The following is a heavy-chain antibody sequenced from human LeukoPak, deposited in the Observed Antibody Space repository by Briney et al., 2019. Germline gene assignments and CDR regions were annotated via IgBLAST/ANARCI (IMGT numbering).Heavy chain of an antibody. J-gene: IGHJ5*02. V-gene: IGHV4-4*07. CDR3: ARLVPAAMGDWFDP. D-gene: IGHD2-2*01. CDR1: GGSISGYY. Sequence: SETLSPTCTVSGGSISGYYWSWIRQPAGKGLEWIGRMYSSGSANYNPSLRSRVTMSANTSKNQFSLKLSSVTAADTAVYYCARLVPAAMGDWFDPWGQGTLVTVSS. CDR2: MYSSGSA.